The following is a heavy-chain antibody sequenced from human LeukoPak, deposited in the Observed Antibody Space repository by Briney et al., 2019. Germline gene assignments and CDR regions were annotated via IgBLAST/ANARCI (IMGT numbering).Heavy chain of an antibody. D-gene: IGHD3-10*01. V-gene: IGHV1-69*13. CDR2: IIPIFGTA. CDR1: GGTFSSYA. J-gene: IGHJ4*02. Sequence: ASVKVSCKASGGTFSSYAISWVRQAPGQGLEWMGGIIPIFGTANYAQKFQGRVTITADESTSTAYMELSSLRSEDTAVYYCAREGPMFDSGSYSKSLGYWGQGILVTVSS. CDR3: AREGPMFDSGSYSKSLGY.